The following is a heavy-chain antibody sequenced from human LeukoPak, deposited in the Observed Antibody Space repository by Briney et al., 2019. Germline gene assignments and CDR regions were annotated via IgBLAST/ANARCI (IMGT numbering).Heavy chain of an antibody. D-gene: IGHD2-2*01. CDR3: ATARDAFMPKLNQPFPY. J-gene: IGHJ4*02. CDR1: GDTFNNYA. CDR2: IFPILGTT. Sequence: SVKVSCKASGDTFNNYAIIWVRQAPGQGLEWLRGIFPILGTTDYAQRSQGRVTITTYESTSTAYMELSSLRSEDTAVYYCATARDAFMPKLNQPFPYWGQGTLVTVSS. V-gene: IGHV1-69*05.